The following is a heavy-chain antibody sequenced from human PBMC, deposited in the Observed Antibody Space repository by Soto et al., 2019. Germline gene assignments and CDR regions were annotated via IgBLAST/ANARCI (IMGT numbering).Heavy chain of an antibody. V-gene: IGHV3-30*18. Sequence: HPGGSLRLCCAASGFTFSSYGMHWVRQAPGKGLEWVAVISYDGSNKYYADSVKGRFTISRDNSKNTLYLQMNSLRAEDTAVYYCAKDDSTSCYPVFYYNSYGMDVWGQGTMVTVSS. CDR1: GFTFSSYG. D-gene: IGHD6-13*01. J-gene: IGHJ6*02. CDR2: ISYDGSNK. CDR3: AKDDSTSCYPVFYYNSYGMDV.